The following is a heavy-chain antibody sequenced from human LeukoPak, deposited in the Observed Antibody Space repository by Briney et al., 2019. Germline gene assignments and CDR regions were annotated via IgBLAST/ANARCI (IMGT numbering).Heavy chain of an antibody. D-gene: IGHD6-13*01. CDR1: GFTFSSYA. CDR3: AKQSAGSAAWYSLHYDF. Sequence: PGGSLRLSCTASGFTFSSYAMHWVRQAPGRGLEWVSSVDGGGGTYYADSVKGRFTISRDNSKDTLYLQMNGLRAEDTAVYFCAKQSAGSAAWYSLHYDFWGQGTLVTVSS. V-gene: IGHV3-23*01. CDR2: VDGGGGT. J-gene: IGHJ4*02.